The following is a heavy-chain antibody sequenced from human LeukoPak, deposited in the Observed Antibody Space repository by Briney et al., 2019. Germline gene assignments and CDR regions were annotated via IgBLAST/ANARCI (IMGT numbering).Heavy chain of an antibody. V-gene: IGHV3-43*02. CDR2: ISGDGSST. CDR1: GFTFDDYA. D-gene: IGHD3-22*01. CDR3: AKDSSGYYYVFRH. Sequence: GGSLRLSCAASGFTFDDYAMHWVRHAPGKGLEWVSLISGDGSSTYYGDSVKGRFTISRDNSKNSLYLQMNSLGTEDTALYYCAKDSSGYYYVFRHWGQGTLVTVSS. J-gene: IGHJ1*01.